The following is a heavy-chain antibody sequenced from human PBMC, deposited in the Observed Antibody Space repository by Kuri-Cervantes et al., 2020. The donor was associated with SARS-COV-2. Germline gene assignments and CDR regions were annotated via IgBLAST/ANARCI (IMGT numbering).Heavy chain of an antibody. Sequence: GGSLRLSCAASGFTVSSNYMSWVRQAPGKGLEWVSIICGGGSTYYADSVKGRFTISRDNSKNTLYLQMNSLRAEDTAVYYCARGYEARYSSSWYLDYWGQGTLVTVSS. CDR1: GFTVSSNY. D-gene: IGHD6-13*01. J-gene: IGHJ4*02. CDR2: ICGGGST. V-gene: IGHV3-53*01. CDR3: ARGYEARYSSSWYLDY.